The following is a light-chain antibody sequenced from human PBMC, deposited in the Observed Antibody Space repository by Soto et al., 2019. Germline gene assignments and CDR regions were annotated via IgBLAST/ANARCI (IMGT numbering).Light chain of an antibody. V-gene: IGLV2-14*03. CDR3: SSYTSSSTLL. CDR2: DVS. J-gene: IGLJ2*01. Sequence: QSVLTQPASVSGSPGQSITISCTGTSSDVGTYNYVSWYQHHPGKAPKLMIYDVSNRPSGVSNRCSGSKSGNTASLTISGLQAEDEADYYCSSYTSSSTLLFGGGTKLTVL. CDR1: SSDVGTYNY.